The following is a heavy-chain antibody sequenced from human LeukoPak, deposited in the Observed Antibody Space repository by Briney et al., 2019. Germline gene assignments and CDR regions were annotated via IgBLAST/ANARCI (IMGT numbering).Heavy chain of an antibody. CDR1: GGSISSGGYY. J-gene: IGHJ4*02. Sequence: SETLSLTCTVSGGSISSGGYYWSWIRQHPGKGLEWIGYIYYTGTTYYNPSLKSRVTISVDTSKNQFSLKLSSVTAADTAVYYCATSRNYYDSSGFGYWGQGTLVTVSS. D-gene: IGHD3-22*01. V-gene: IGHV4-31*03. CDR2: IYYTGTT. CDR3: ATSRNYYDSSGFGY.